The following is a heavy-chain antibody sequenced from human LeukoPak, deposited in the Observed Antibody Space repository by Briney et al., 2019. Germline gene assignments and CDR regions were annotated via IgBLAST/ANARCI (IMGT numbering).Heavy chain of an antibody. J-gene: IGHJ4*02. V-gene: IGHV4-39*01. CDR3: ATYTSAWGYFDF. CDR1: GGSISSSSDY. D-gene: IGHD6-19*01. Sequence: PSETLSLTCTVSGGSISSSSDYWGWIRQPPGKGLEWIGSISFRGTTYYSPSLKSRVTIIEDTFKKQFSLKLSSVTAADTAIYYCATYTSAWGYFDFWGQGTLVTVSS. CDR2: ISFRGTT.